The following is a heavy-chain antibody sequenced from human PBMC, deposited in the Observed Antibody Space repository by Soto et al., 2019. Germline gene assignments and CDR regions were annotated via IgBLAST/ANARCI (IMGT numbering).Heavy chain of an antibody. CDR2: VWYDGSNE. J-gene: IGHJ4*02. CDR1: GFTFNTYG. Sequence: QVQLVESGGGVVQPGRSLRLSCVASGFTFNTYGMHWVRQAPGKGLEWLAIVWYDGSNEDYADSVKGRFTISRDNSKNTLYFQMNSLRTDDTVVYYCVRDLGNDSDHWGQGARVTVSS. D-gene: IGHD1-1*01. V-gene: IGHV3-33*01. CDR3: VRDLGNDSDH.